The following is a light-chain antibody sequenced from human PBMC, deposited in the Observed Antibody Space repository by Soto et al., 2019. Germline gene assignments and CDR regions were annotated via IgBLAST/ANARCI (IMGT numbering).Light chain of an antibody. CDR1: QGISVF. J-gene: IGKJ3*01. Sequence: DIQMTQSPSSLSASVGDRVTITCRARQGISVFLAWFKQKPGKAPKRLIYAASSLDSGVPSRFSGSGSGTEFTLPISSLQPEYFATYFCLQHTTFPFTFGPLTQVDI. V-gene: IGKV1-17*01. CDR3: LQHTTFPFT. CDR2: AAS.